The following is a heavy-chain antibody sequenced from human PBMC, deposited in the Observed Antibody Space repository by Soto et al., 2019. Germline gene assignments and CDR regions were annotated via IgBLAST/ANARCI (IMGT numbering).Heavy chain of an antibody. CDR1: GFTFSSYA. CDR3: ARASSARYSGYDDAFDI. Sequence: GGSLRLSCASSGFTFSSYAMHWVRQAPGKGLEYVSAISSNGGSTYYANSVKGRFTISRDNSKNTLYLQMGSLRAEDMAVYYCARASSARYSGYDDAFDIWGQGTMVTVSS. D-gene: IGHD5-12*01. V-gene: IGHV3-64*01. CDR2: ISSNGGST. J-gene: IGHJ3*02.